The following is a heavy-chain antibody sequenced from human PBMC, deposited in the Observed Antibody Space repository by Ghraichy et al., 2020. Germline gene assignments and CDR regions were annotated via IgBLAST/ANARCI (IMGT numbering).Heavy chain of an antibody. D-gene: IGHD6-19*01. CDR1: SGSISSSPYY. V-gene: IGHV4-39*01. CDR3: VSVTRLAVGLYYFDY. Sequence: SETLSLTCTVSSGSISSSPYYWGWIRQPPGKGLEWIGTIFYGGNTYYNPSLKSRVTLSVDTSKNQFSLKLISVTAADTAVYYCVSVTRLAVGLYYFDYWGQGTLVTVSS. J-gene: IGHJ4*02. CDR2: IFYGGNT.